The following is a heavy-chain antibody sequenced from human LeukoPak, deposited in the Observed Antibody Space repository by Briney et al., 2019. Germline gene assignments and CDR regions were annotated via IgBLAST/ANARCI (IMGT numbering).Heavy chain of an antibody. CDR3: ARDYYYDSSAWGY. CDR2: ISSSSSYI. J-gene: IGHJ4*02. CDR1: GFTFSSYA. D-gene: IGHD3-22*01. V-gene: IGHV3-21*01. Sequence: PGGSLRLSCAASGFTFSSYAMDWVRQAPGKGLEWVSSISSSSSYIYYADSVKGRFTISRDNAKNSLYLQMNSLRAEDTAVYYCARDYYYDSSAWGYWGQGTLVTVSS.